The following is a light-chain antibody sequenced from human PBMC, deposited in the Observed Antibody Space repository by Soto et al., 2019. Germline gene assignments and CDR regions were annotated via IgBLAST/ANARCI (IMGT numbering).Light chain of an antibody. CDR2: NSD. V-gene: IGLV1-44*01. CDR1: SSNVGSNS. CDR3: AAWDDSLISPL. J-gene: IGLJ2*01. Sequence: QSVLTQPPSASGTPGQRVTISCSGTSSNVGSNSVSWYHHLPGTAPKLLIYNSDQRPSGVPDRFSGSKSDTSASLAISGLQSEDEADYYCAAWDDSLISPLFGGGTKLTVL.